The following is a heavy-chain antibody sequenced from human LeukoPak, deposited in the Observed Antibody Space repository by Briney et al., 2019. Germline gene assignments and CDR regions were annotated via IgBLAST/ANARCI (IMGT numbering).Heavy chain of an antibody. V-gene: IGHV1-2*06. D-gene: IGHD2-2*01. CDR1: GYTFTGYY. CDR2: INPNSGGT. J-gene: IGHJ5*02. Sequence: ASVKVSCTASGYTFTGYYMHWVRQAPGQGLEWMGRINPNSGGTNYAQKFQGRVTMTRDTSISTAYMELSRLRSDDTAVYYCARDEVVPAAMAALKFDPWGQGTLVTVSS. CDR3: ARDEVVPAAMAALKFDP.